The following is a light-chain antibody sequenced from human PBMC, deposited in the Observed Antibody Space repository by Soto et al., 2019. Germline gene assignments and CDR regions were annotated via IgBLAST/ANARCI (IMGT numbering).Light chain of an antibody. Sequence: EIVLTQSPGTLSLFPGERATLSCRASQSISSSYLAWYQKKPGQAPRLLIYGASIRATGIPERFSGSGSGTDFTLTISRLEPEDFAVYYCQQYGSSPLYTFGQGTKLEIK. J-gene: IGKJ2*01. V-gene: IGKV3-20*01. CDR2: GAS. CDR1: QSISSSY. CDR3: QQYGSSPLYT.